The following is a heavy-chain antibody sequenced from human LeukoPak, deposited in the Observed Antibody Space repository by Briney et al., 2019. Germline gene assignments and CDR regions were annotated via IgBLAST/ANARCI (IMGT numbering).Heavy chain of an antibody. CDR3: ARSSGSYSIDY. V-gene: IGHV4-59*12. D-gene: IGHD1-26*01. J-gene: IGHJ4*02. CDR1: GGSISSYY. Sequence: SETLSLTCTVSGGSISSYYWSWIRQPPGKGLEWIGYIYYSGSTNYNPSLKSRVTISVDTSKNQFSLKLSSVTAADTAMYYCARSSGSYSIDYWGQGTLVTVSS. CDR2: IYYSGST.